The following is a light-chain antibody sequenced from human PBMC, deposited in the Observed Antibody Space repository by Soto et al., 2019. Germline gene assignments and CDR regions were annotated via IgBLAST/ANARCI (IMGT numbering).Light chain of an antibody. CDR1: QTVSSNS. Sequence: EIVLTQSPGTLSLSPGERATLSCRASQTVSSNSLAWYHQKPGQAPRRLIYGASSRATGIPDRFSGSGSGTDFTLTISRLEPEDFAVYYCQLYGSSARTFGQGTKVEIK. V-gene: IGKV3-20*01. CDR3: QLYGSSART. J-gene: IGKJ1*01. CDR2: GAS.